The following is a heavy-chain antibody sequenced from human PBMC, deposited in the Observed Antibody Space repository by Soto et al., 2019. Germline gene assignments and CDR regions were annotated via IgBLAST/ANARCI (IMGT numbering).Heavy chain of an antibody. Sequence: GGSLRLSCAASGFTVSSNYMSWVRQAPGKGLEWVSVIYSGGSTYYADSVKGRFTITSHNSKNMLYLQMNSLRAEDSALYYCAREDFGVLDYWGQGTLVTVSS. V-gene: IGHV3-53*04. D-gene: IGHD3-16*01. CDR3: AREDFGVLDY. CDR1: GFTVSSNY. J-gene: IGHJ4*02. CDR2: IYSGGST.